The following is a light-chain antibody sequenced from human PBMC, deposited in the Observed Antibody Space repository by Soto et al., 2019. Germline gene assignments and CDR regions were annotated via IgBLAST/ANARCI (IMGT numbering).Light chain of an antibody. CDR3: QQYGGTPYT. CDR1: QSVSSSY. J-gene: IGKJ2*01. Sequence: EIVLTQSPGTLSLSPGERATLSCRASQSVSSSYLAWYQQKPSQAPRLLIYGASSRATGIPDRFSGSGSGTDFTLTISRLEPEDSAVYYCQQYGGTPYTFGQGTKLEIK. CDR2: GAS. V-gene: IGKV3-20*01.